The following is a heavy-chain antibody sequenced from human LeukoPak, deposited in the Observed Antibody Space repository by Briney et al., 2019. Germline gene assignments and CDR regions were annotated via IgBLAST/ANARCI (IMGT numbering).Heavy chain of an antibody. CDR3: AKVRAVAGDFDY. CDR2: ISGSGGST. D-gene: IGHD6-19*01. CDR1: GFTFSSYA. Sequence: GGSLRLSCAAAGFTFSSYAMSWVRQAPGKGLEWVSAISGSGGSTYYADSVKGRFTISRDNSKNTLYLQMNSLRAEDTAVYYCAKVRAVAGDFDYWGQGTLVTVSS. V-gene: IGHV3-23*01. J-gene: IGHJ4*02.